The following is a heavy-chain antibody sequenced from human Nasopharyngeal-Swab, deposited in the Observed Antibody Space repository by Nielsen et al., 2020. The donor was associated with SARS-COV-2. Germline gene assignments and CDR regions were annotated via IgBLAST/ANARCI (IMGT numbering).Heavy chain of an antibody. V-gene: IGHV3-66*01. Sequence: GESLKISCTASGFTVSSNYMSWVRQAPGKGLDWVSVIYSDGTTYYADSVKGRFTISRDNSQNTVFLQMISLRADDTAVYYCTREGFTSSSRGVDYWGQGTLVTVSS. J-gene: IGHJ4*02. CDR2: IYSDGTT. CDR3: TREGFTSSSRGVDY. D-gene: IGHD6-6*01. CDR1: GFTVSSNY.